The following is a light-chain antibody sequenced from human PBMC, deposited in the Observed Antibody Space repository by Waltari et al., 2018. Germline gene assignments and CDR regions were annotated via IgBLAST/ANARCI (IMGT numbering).Light chain of an antibody. Sequence: QSALTQPASVSGSPGQSITISCTGTTSDVGYYNLVSWYQQHPGKAPKLMIYEVTKSPSGVSDRVSGSKSGHTASLTISGLQAEDEANYYCCSYALSGAVVFGGGTKLTVL. V-gene: IGLV2-23*02. J-gene: IGLJ2*01. CDR1: TSDVGYYNL. CDR2: EVT. CDR3: CSYALSGAVV.